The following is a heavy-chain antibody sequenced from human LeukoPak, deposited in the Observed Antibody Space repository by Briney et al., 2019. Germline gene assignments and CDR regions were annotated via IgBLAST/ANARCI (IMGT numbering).Heavy chain of an antibody. CDR2: IYYSGSA. D-gene: IGHD3-16*01. V-gene: IGHV4-59*01. CDR3: ARWGGESFDY. CDR1: GGSISSYY. Sequence: SETLSLTCTVSGGSISSYYWSWIRQPPGKGLEWIGYIYYSGSANYNPSLKSRVTISVDTSKNQFSLKLSSVTAADTAVYYCARWGGESFDYWGQGTLVTVSS. J-gene: IGHJ4*02.